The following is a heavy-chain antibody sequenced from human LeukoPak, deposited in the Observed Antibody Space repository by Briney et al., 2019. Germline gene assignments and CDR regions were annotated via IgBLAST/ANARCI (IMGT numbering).Heavy chain of an antibody. V-gene: IGHV1-69*05. J-gene: IGHJ3*02. CDR1: GGTFSSYA. CDR3: ASATMVVAATHAFDI. CDR2: IIPIFGTA. Sequence: SVKVSCKASGGTFSSYAISWVRQAPGRGLEWMGGIIPIFGTANYAQKFQGRVTITTDESTSTAYMELSSLRSEDTAVYYCASATMVVAATHAFDIWGQGTMATVSS. D-gene: IGHD2-15*01.